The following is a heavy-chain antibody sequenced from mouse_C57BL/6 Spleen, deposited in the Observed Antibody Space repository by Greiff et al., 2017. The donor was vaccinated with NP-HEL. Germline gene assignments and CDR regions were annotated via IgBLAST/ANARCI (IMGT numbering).Heavy chain of an antibody. CDR1: GYTFTSYW. Sequence: QVQLQQPGAELVKPGASVKLSCKASGYTFTSYWMQWVKQRPGQGLEWIGEIDPSDSYPNYNQKFKGKATLTVDTSSSTAYMQLSSLTSEDAAVYDCARDGASKGYYGSSYGGYFDYWGQGTTLTVSS. V-gene: IGHV1-50*01. CDR2: IDPSDSYP. CDR3: ARDGASKGYYGSSYGGYFDY. D-gene: IGHD1-1*01. J-gene: IGHJ2*01.